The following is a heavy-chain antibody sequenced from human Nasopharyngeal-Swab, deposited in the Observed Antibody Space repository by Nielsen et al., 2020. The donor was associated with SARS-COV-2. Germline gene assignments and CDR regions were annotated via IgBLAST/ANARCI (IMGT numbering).Heavy chain of an antibody. V-gene: IGHV1-69*04. CDR3: ARERRRTELDGYSSSPVNY. D-gene: IGHD6-13*01. J-gene: IGHJ4*02. CDR1: GGTFSSYA. Sequence: SVKVSCKASGGTFSSYAISWVRQAPGQGLEWMGRIIPILGIANYAQKFQGRVTITADKSTSTAYMELSSLRSEDTAVYYCARERRRTELDGYSSSPVNYWGQGTLVTVSS. CDR2: IIPILGIA.